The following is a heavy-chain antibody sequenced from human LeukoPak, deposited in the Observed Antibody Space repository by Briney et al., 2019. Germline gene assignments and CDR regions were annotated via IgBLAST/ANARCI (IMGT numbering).Heavy chain of an antibody. CDR3: AVGLADISGETYPDY. Sequence: GASVKVSCKASGYTFTGYYMHWVRQAPGQGLEWMGWINPNSGGTNYAQKFQGRATMTRDTSISTAYMELRSLRSDDTAFYYCAVGLADISGETYPDYWGQGTLVTVSS. CDR2: INPNSGGT. CDR1: GYTFTGYY. D-gene: IGHD2-21*01. J-gene: IGHJ4*02. V-gene: IGHV1-2*02.